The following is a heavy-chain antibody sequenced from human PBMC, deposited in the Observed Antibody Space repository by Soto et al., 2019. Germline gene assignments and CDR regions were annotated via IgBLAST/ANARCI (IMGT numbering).Heavy chain of an antibody. CDR1: GGSISSGGYY. V-gene: IGHV4-31*03. D-gene: IGHD3-3*01. J-gene: IGHJ5*02. CDR2: IYYSGSI. Sequence: SETLSLTCTVSGGSISSGGYYWSWIRQHPGKGLEWIGYIYYSGSIYYNPSLKSRVTISVDTSKNQFSLKLSSVTAADTAVYYCARGNDFWSGYYWFDPWGQGNLVTVSS. CDR3: ARGNDFWSGYYWFDP.